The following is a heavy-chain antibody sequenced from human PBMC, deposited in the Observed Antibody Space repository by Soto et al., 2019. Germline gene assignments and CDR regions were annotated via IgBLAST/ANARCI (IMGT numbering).Heavy chain of an antibody. CDR1: GFTFDLNG. V-gene: IGHV3-30-3*01. Sequence: QMQLVESGGGVVQPGRSLRLSCVASGFTFDLNGLHWVRQAPGKGLEWVTVISYDGSEKYYADSLKGRVTVSRDNSKNTRYLHMDSVRTEGTAIYYCARDRGAGREPCFGMDVWGQGTTVTVSS. D-gene: IGHD3-10*01. CDR2: ISYDGSEK. J-gene: IGHJ6*02. CDR3: ARDRGAGREPCFGMDV.